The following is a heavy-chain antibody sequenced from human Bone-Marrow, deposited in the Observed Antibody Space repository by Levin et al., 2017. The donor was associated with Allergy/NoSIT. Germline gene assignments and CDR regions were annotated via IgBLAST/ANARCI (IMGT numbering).Heavy chain of an antibody. J-gene: IGHJ5*02. D-gene: IGHD4-23*01. V-gene: IGHV3-33*01. CDR2: IWYDGSNK. CDR3: ARDGGNSFRSGWFDP. CDR1: GFTFSSYG. Sequence: PGGSLRLSCAASGFTFSSYGMHWVRQAPGKGLEWVAVIWYDGSNKYYADSVKGRFTISRDNSKNTLYLQMNSLRAEDMAVYYCARDGGNSFRSGWFDPWGQGTLVTVSS.